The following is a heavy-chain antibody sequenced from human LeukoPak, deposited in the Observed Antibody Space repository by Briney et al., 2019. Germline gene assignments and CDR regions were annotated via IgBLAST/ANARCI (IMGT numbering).Heavy chain of an antibody. CDR3: ARIPYTTGSSF. J-gene: IGHJ4*02. V-gene: IGHV3-74*01. Sequence: GGSLRLSCAASGFTFSNSWMHWVRQASGKGLVWVSRINGDGSTTTYADSVKGRFTISRDNAKNTLYLQMNSLRAEDTAVYYCARIPYTTGSSFWGQGTLVTVYS. D-gene: IGHD2/OR15-2a*01. CDR2: INGDGSTT. CDR1: GFTFSNSW.